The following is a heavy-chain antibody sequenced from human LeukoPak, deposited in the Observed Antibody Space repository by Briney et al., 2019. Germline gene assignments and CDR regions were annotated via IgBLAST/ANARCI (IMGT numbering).Heavy chain of an antibody. J-gene: IGHJ4*02. Sequence: PGGSLRLSCAASGFTFSLYSMNWVRQAPGKGLEWVSSISSRSSYIYYADSLKGQFTMSRDNAKKSLYLQMNSLRAEDTAVYYCAREETGSGSYFDSWGQGTLVTVS. CDR3: AREETGSGSYFDS. D-gene: IGHD1-26*01. V-gene: IGHV3-21*01. CDR2: ISSRSSYI. CDR1: GFTFSLYS.